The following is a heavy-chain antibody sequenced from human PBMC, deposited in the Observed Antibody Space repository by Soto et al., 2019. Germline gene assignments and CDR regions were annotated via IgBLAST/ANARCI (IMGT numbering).Heavy chain of an antibody. Sequence: PGGSLRLSCAASGFTFSMSWMTWIRQAPGKGLEWVASMNEYGSERYYVDSVKGRFTISRDNAKSTLYLQMNSLRAEDTAVYYCAKGPRFDPWGQGTLVTVSS. V-gene: IGHV3-7*03. CDR2: MNEYGSER. CDR3: AKGPRFDP. J-gene: IGHJ5*02. CDR1: GFTFSMSW.